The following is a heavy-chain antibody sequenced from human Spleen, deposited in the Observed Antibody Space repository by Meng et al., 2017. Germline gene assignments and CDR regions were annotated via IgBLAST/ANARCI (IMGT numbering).Heavy chain of an antibody. V-gene: IGHV3-74*03. CDR1: GFTFDDYG. CDR3: ARDADWVIFDH. D-gene: IGHD3-9*01. J-gene: IGHJ4*02. CDR2: INTDASIT. Sequence: GESLKISCAASGFTFDDYGMSWVRQTPGEGLVWVSRINTDASITTYADSVKGRFTISRDDAKNTVYLQMNSLRAEGTAVYYCARDADWVIFDHWGQGALVTVSS.